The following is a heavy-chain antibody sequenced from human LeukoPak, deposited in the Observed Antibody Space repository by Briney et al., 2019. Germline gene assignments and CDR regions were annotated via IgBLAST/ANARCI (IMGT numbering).Heavy chain of an antibody. Sequence: QPGGSLRLSCEASGFTFRHSWLSWIRQTPGKGLEWVANIKQDGSEKYYVDSVKGRSTISRDNAKNSLYLQMNSLRAEDTAVYYCARDYYDSKWHYYYGMDVWGQGTTVTVSS. V-gene: IGHV3-7*01. CDR2: IKQDGSEK. CDR3: ARDYYDSKWHYYYGMDV. CDR1: GFTFRHSW. J-gene: IGHJ6*02. D-gene: IGHD3-22*01.